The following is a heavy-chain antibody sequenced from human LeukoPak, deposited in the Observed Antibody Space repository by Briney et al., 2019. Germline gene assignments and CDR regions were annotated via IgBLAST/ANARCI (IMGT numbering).Heavy chain of an antibody. V-gene: IGHV3-23*01. J-gene: IGHJ6*03. CDR1: GFTFSSYS. CDR3: AKCILTGYYKGYMDV. D-gene: IGHD3-9*01. CDR2: ISGSGGSS. Sequence: GGSLRLSCAASGFTFSSYSMNWVRQAPGKGLEWVSAISGSGGSSFYADSVKGRFTISRDNSKNTLYLQMNSLRAEDTAVYYCAKCILTGYYKGYMDVWGKGTTVTISS.